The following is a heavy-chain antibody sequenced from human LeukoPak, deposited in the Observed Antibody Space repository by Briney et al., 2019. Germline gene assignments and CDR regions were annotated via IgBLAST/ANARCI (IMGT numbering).Heavy chain of an antibody. Sequence: GGSLRLSCAASGFTFSSYWMHWVRQAPGKGLAWVSRINSDGSSTSYADSVKGRFTISRDNAKNTLYLQMNSLRAEDTAVYYCAGAAWYYYDSSGYYYLAGFDYWGQGTLVTVSS. CDR3: AGAAWYYYDSSGYYYLAGFDY. J-gene: IGHJ4*02. CDR2: INSDGSST. V-gene: IGHV3-74*01. CDR1: GFTFSSYW. D-gene: IGHD3-22*01.